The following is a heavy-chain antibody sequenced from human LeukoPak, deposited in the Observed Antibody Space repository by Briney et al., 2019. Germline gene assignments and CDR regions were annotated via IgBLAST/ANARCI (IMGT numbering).Heavy chain of an antibody. D-gene: IGHD3-3*01. Sequence: GRSLRLSCAASGFTFSSYAMHWVRQAPGKGLEWVAVISYDGSNKYYADSVKGRFTISRDNSKNTLYLQMNSLRAEDTAVYYCARDQYYDFWSGWRTYYYYGMDVWGQGTTVTVSS. V-gene: IGHV3-30-3*01. CDR3: ARDQYYDFWSGWRTYYYYGMDV. J-gene: IGHJ6*02. CDR2: ISYDGSNK. CDR1: GFTFSSYA.